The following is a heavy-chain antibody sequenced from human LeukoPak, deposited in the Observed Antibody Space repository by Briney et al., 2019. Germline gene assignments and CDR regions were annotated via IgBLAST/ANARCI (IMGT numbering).Heavy chain of an antibody. CDR3: AKDRGSGKFSGYYGMDV. CDR2: ISGSSDIT. D-gene: IGHD6-19*01. J-gene: IGHJ6*02. V-gene: IGHV3-23*01. CDR1: GFTFTSYA. Sequence: AGGSLRLSCAASGFTFTSYAMNWVRQAPGKGLEWVSTISGSSDITYYADSVKGRFTISRDNSENTLYLQMNSLRADDTAVYYCAKDRGSGKFSGYYGMDVWGQGTTVTVSS.